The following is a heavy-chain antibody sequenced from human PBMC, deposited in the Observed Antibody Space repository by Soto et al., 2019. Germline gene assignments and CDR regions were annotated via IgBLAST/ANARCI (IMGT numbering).Heavy chain of an antibody. CDR3: VREVLCSSTGCYKYFDL. J-gene: IGHJ2*01. CDR2: INTGNGDI. D-gene: IGHD2-2*02. V-gene: IGHV1-3*04. CDR1: GYAFIIHP. Sequence: ASVNVSCKTAGYAFIIHPMHWVRQAPGQRLEWLGWINTGNGDIKYSQKFQGRVTFTRDTSATTAFMELSSLRSEDTAVYYCVREVLCSSTGCYKYFDLWGRGTLVTVSS.